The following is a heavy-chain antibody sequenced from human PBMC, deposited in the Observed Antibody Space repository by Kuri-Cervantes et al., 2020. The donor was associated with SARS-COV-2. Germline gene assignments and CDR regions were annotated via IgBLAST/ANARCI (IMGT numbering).Heavy chain of an antibody. CDR1: GSSMRNYY. D-gene: IGHD2-8*02. Sequence: GSLRLSCSVSGSSMRNYYWSWIRQPPGKGLEWIGYVYYSGSTNYNPSLKSRVAISVDRSKNNFSLSLTSVTAADTAVYYCARGGGLVDPLFDSWGQGILVTVSS. CDR2: VYYSGST. CDR3: ARGGGLVDPLFDS. V-gene: IGHV4-59*01. J-gene: IGHJ4*02.